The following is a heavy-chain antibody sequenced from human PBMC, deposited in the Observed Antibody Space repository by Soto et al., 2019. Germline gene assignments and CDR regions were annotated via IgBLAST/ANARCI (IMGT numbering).Heavy chain of an antibody. V-gene: IGHV1-69*04. Sequence: GASVKVSCKASGGTFSIYTISWVRQAPGQGLEWMGRIIPILGIANYAQKFQGRVTITADKSTSTAYMELSSLRSEDTAVYYCARDLQDLEAEYNWNYGVARGFDYWGQGTLVTVSS. D-gene: IGHD1-7*01. CDR2: IIPILGIA. CDR3: ARDLQDLEAEYNWNYGVARGFDY. CDR1: GGTFSIYT. J-gene: IGHJ4*02.